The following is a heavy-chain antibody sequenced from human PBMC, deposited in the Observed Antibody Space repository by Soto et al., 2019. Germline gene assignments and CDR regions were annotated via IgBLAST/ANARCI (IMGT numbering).Heavy chain of an antibody. Sequence: QVQLVQSGAEVKKPGASVKVSCKASGYTFTGYYMHWVRQAPGQGLEWMGWINPNSGGTNCAQKFQGWVTMTRDPSVSTAYMELSRLRSDDTAVYYCARVWIMAEYGMDVWGQGTTVTVSS. CDR3: ARVWIMAEYGMDV. V-gene: IGHV1-2*04. CDR2: INPNSGGT. D-gene: IGHD3-16*01. CDR1: GYTFTGYY. J-gene: IGHJ6*02.